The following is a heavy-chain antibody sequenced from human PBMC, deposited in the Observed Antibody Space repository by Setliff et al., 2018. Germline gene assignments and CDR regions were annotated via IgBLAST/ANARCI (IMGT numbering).Heavy chain of an antibody. V-gene: IGHV3-21*01. Sequence: GGSLRLFCAASGFSFRTFSMHWVRQAPGKGLEWVSSISPDSIHIYYADSVKGRFTISRDNARDSLYLHMNSLGAEDTAVYYCARSPANGGHDAFDIWGQGTMVTVS. CDR3: ARSPANGGHDAFDI. J-gene: IGHJ3*02. D-gene: IGHD6-25*01. CDR1: GFSFRTFS. CDR2: ISPDSIHI.